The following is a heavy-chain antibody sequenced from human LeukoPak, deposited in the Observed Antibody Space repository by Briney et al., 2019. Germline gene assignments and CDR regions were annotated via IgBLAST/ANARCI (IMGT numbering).Heavy chain of an antibody. CDR3: AKERDGYNLEYYFDY. CDR2: ISCDGSNK. CDR1: GFTFSSYG. J-gene: IGHJ4*02. Sequence: GRSLRLSCAASGFTFSSYGMHWVRQAPGKGLEWVAVISCDGSNKYYADSVKGRFTISRDNSKNTLYLQMNSLRAEDTAVYYCAKERDGYNLEYYFDYWGQGTLVTVSS. D-gene: IGHD5-24*01. V-gene: IGHV3-30*18.